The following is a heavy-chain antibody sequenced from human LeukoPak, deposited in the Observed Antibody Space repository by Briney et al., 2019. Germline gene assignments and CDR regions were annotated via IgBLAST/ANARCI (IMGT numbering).Heavy chain of an antibody. J-gene: IGHJ4*02. Sequence: GGSLRLSCAASGFTFSTYAMGWVRQAPGKGLEWVSTISTSGTTTFHADSVKGRFTISRDNSKNTLYLQMNSLRAEDAAVYYCAKRRLQDQPHYDFGGQGTLVTVSS. CDR3: AKRRLQDQPHYDF. V-gene: IGHV3-23*01. CDR2: ISTSGTTT. CDR1: GFTFSTYA. D-gene: IGHD3-3*01.